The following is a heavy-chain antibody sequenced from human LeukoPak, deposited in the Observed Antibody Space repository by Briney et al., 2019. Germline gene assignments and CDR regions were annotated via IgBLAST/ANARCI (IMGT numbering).Heavy chain of an antibody. V-gene: IGHV4-59*08. CDR3: ARVVVGATNFYYGMDV. CDR2: VYYSGNT. J-gene: IGHJ6*02. Sequence: AETLSLTCAVSGGSMNTYYWTWIRQPPGKGLEWIGNVYYSGNTNYNPSLKSRVTISVDTSKNQFSLKLSSVTAADTALYYCARVVVGATNFYYGMDVWGQGTTVTVS. D-gene: IGHD1-26*01. CDR1: GGSMNTYY.